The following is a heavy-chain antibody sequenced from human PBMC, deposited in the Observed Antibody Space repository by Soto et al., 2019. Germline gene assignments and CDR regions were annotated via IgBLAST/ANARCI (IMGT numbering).Heavy chain of an antibody. V-gene: IGHV1-69*13. D-gene: IGHD4-4*01. CDR1: GGTFSSYA. CDR2: IIPIFGTT. CDR3: ARGRPYRYGMDV. Sequence: VASVKVSCKASGGTFSSYAISWVRQAPGQGLEWMGGIIPIFGTTNYAQKFQGRVTITADESTSTAYMELSSLRSEDTAVYYCARGRPYRYGMDVWGQGTTVTVSS. J-gene: IGHJ6*02.